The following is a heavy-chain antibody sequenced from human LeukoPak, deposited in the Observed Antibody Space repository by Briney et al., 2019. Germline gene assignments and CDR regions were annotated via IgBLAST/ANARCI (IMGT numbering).Heavy chain of an antibody. J-gene: IGHJ4*02. Sequence: GGSLRLSCAESGFTFSSYGMHWVRQAPGKGLEWVAFIRYDGSNKYYADSVKGRFTISRDNSENTLYLQMNSLRAEDTAVYYCAKDKSPGAPSYYFDYWGQGTLVTVSS. D-gene: IGHD1-26*01. CDR3: AKDKSPGAPSYYFDY. CDR1: GFTFSSYG. CDR2: IRYDGSNK. V-gene: IGHV3-30*02.